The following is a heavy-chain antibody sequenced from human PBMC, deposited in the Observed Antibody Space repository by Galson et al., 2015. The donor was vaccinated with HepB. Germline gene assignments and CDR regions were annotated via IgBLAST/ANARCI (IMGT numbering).Heavy chain of an antibody. CDR1: GYSFTSYW. J-gene: IGHJ6*02. Sequence: QSGAEVKKPGESLRISCKGSGYSFTSYWISWVRQMPGKGLEWMGRIDPSDSYTNYSPSFQGHVTISADKSISTAYLQWSSLKASDTAMYYCASLRKEGWSDYYYGMDVWGQGTTVTVSS. CDR3: ASLRKEGWSDYYYGMDV. V-gene: IGHV5-10-1*01. D-gene: IGHD6-19*01. CDR2: IDPSDSYT.